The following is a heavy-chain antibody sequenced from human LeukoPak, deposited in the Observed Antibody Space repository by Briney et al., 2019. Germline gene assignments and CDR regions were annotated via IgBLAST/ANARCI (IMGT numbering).Heavy chain of an antibody. J-gene: IGHJ6*02. CDR1: GYTFTAYY. Sequence: GASVKVSCKPSGYTFTAYYMHWVRQAPGQELKGMGWINPNSGGTNYAQKFQGRVTMTRDTSISTAYMELSRLRSDDTAVYYCARDRSRHVWFGELNHGMDVWGQGTTVTVSS. V-gene: IGHV1-2*02. CDR3: ARDRSRHVWFGELNHGMDV. D-gene: IGHD3-10*01. CDR2: INPNSGGT.